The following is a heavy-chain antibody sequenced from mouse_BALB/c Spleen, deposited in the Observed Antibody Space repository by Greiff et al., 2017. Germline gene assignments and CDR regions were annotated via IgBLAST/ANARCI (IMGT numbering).Heavy chain of an antibody. Sequence: VQLKESGPELVKPGASVKIPCKASGYTFTDYNMDWVKQSHGKSLEWIGDINPNNGGTIYNQKFKGKATLTVDKSSSTAYMELRSLTSEDTAVYYCARKARLRPFAYWGQGTLVTVSA. CDR3: ARKARLRPFAY. J-gene: IGHJ3*01. CDR1: GYTFTDYN. D-gene: IGHD1-2*01. CDR2: INPNNGGT. V-gene: IGHV1-18*01.